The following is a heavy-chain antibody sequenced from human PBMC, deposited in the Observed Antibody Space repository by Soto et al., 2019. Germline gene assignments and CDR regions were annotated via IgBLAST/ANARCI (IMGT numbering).Heavy chain of an antibody. Sequence: QLQLQESGSRLVEPSQTLSLTCVVSGDSVTSGGFSWSWIRQPPGKGLEWLGYVFHSGTTHYNPSLEGRVTISLDRSTNQISLRLTSVTAADTAVYFCARVLQGFDPWGQGMPVTVSS. J-gene: IGHJ5*02. CDR3: ARVLQGFDP. V-gene: IGHV4-30-2*01. CDR1: GDSVTSGGFS. CDR2: VFHSGTT. D-gene: IGHD4-4*01.